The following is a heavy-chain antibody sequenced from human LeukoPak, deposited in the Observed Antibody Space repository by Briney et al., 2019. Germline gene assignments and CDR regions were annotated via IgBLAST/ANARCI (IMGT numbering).Heavy chain of an antibody. CDR1: GFTVSNNY. CDR3: ARGGYSYGLDY. D-gene: IGHD5-18*01. V-gene: IGHV3-66*01. Sequence: GGSLRLSCAASGFTVSNNYMSWVRQAPGKGLEWVSVIYSGDSTYYADSVKGRFTISKDTSKNTLYLQMNSLRAEDTAVYYCARGGYSYGLDYWGQGTLVTVSS. J-gene: IGHJ4*02. CDR2: IYSGDST.